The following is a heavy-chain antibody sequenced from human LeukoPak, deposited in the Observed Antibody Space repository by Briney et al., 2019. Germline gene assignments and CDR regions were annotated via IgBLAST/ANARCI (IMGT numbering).Heavy chain of an antibody. D-gene: IGHD3-10*01. J-gene: IGHJ4*02. Sequence: SQTLSLTCTVSGGSVSSVGDYWNWIRQPAGKGLEWIGRIYVSGSTDYNPSLESRVSMSLDTSENQFSLKLSSVTAADTAVYYCARGGYYGAFDYWGQGTPVTVAS. V-gene: IGHV4-61*02. CDR1: GGSVSSVGDY. CDR2: IYVSGST. CDR3: ARGGYYGAFDY.